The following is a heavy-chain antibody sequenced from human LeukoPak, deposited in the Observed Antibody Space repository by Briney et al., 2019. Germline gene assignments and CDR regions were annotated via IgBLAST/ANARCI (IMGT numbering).Heavy chain of an antibody. D-gene: IGHD3/OR15-3a*01. V-gene: IGHV4-4*02. CDR1: GDSISSSNW. J-gene: IGHJ4*02. CDR2: IYHSGST. Sequence: SGTLSLTCAVSGDSISSSNWWTWVRQPPGKGLEWIGEIYHSGSTNYNPSLKSRVTISVDKSKNQFSLKLSSVTAADTAVYYCASGEFRHGLQVDYWGQGTLVAVSS. CDR3: ASGEFRHGLQVDY.